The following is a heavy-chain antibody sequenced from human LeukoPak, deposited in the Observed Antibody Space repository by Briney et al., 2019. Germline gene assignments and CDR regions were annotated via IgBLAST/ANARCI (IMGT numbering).Heavy chain of an antibody. D-gene: IGHD4-23*01. J-gene: IGHJ4*02. V-gene: IGHV4-39*07. CDR2: IYYSGST. CDR1: GVSISSSSYY. Sequence: SETLSLTCTVSGVSISSSSYYWGWIRQPPGKGLEWIGRIYYSGSTYYNPSLKSRVTISVDTSKNQFSLKLSSVTAADTAVYYCARMATVVTPVHWGQGTLVTVSS. CDR3: ARMATVVTPVH.